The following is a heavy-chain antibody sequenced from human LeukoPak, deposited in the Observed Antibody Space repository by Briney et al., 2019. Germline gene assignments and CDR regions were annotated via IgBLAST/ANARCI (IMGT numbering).Heavy chain of an antibody. V-gene: IGHV3-23*01. CDR3: ARNSGSGCFDY. Sequence: GGTLRLSCAASGFTFNTYGMSWVRQAPGKGLEWVSGISGSGATTYYADSVMGRFTISRDNSKNTLYLQMNSLRADDTAVYYCARNSGSGCFDYWGQGTLVTVSS. CDR2: ISGSGATT. CDR1: GFTFNTYG. J-gene: IGHJ4*02. D-gene: IGHD6-19*01.